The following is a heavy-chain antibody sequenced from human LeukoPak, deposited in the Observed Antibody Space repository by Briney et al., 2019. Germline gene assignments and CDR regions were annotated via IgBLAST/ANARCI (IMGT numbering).Heavy chain of an antibody. D-gene: IGHD3-10*01. J-gene: IGHJ6*02. CDR3: ARDDSRFYGSGDHYGDYCYGMDV. CDR1: GFTFSSYE. Sequence: PGESLRLSCAASGFTFSSYEMNWVRQAPGKGLEWVSYISSSGSIKYHADSVKGRFTISRDNAKNSLYLQMNSLRAEDTAVYYCARDDSRFYGSGDHYGDYCYGMDVWGQGTTVTVSS. CDR2: ISSSGSIK. V-gene: IGHV3-48*03.